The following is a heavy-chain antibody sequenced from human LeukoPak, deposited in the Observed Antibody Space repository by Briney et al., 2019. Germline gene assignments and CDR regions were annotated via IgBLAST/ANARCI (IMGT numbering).Heavy chain of an antibody. CDR1: GFTFSSYG. CDR3: AKVYDILPSYPLGAFDI. V-gene: IGHV3-30*18. J-gene: IGHJ3*02. D-gene: IGHD3-9*01. Sequence: GGSLRLSCAASGFTFSSYGMHWVRQAPGKGLEWVAVISYDGSNKYYADSVKGRFTISRDNSKNTLYLQMNSLRAEGTAVYYCAKVYDILPSYPLGAFDIWGQGTMVTVSS. CDR2: ISYDGSNK.